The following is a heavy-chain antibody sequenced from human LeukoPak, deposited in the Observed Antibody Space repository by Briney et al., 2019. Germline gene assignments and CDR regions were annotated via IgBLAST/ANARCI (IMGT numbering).Heavy chain of an antibody. CDR2: MSGNGGST. D-gene: IGHD3-16*02. CDR3: AKDGDMITFGGVIVHFDY. CDR1: GFXFNSYA. J-gene: IGHJ4*02. V-gene: IGHV3-64D*06. Sequence: PGGSLRLSCSASGFXFNSYAIHWVRQAPGKGLEYVPAMSGNGGSTYYADSVKGRFTISRDNSKNTLYLQMSSLRAEDTAVYYCAKDGDMITFGGVIVHFDYWGQGTLVTVSS.